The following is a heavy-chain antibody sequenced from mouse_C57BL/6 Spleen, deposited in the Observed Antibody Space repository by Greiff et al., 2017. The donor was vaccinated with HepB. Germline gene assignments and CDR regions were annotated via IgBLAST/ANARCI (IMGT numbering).Heavy chain of an antibody. CDR1: GYTFTSYW. Sequence: QVQLQQPGAELVKPGASVKLSCKASGYTFTSYWMQWVKQRPGQGLEWIGEIDPSDSYTNYNQKFKGKATLTVDTSSSTAYMQLSSLTSEDSAVYYCARCWDEAMDYWGQGTSVTVSS. V-gene: IGHV1-50*01. CDR3: ARCWDEAMDY. CDR2: IDPSDSYT. D-gene: IGHD4-1*01. J-gene: IGHJ4*01.